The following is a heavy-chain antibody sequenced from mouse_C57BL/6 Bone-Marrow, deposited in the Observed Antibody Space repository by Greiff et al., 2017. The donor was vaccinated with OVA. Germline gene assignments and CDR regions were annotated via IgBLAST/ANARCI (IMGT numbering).Heavy chain of an antibody. CDR3: ARKKFPYYGSSSFFDY. CDR2: INPNNGGT. CDR1: GYTFTDYY. D-gene: IGHD1-1*01. Sequence: VQLQQSGPELVKPGASVKISCKASGYTFTDYYMNWVKQSHGKSLEWIGDINPNNGGTSYNQKFKGKATLTVDKSSNTAYMELRSLTSEYSAVYYCARKKFPYYGSSSFFDYWGQGTTLTVSS. V-gene: IGHV1-26*01. J-gene: IGHJ2*01.